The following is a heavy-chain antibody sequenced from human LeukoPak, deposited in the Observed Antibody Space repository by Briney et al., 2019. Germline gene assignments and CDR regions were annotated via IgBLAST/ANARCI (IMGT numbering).Heavy chain of an antibody. D-gene: IGHD1-26*01. J-gene: IGHJ6*03. CDR3: ARNLIIVGATIDYYYMDV. Sequence: ASVKVSCKASGGTFSSYAISWVRQAPGQGLEWMGGIIPIFGTANYAQKFQGRVTITTDESTSTAYMELSSLRSEDTAVYYCARNLIIVGATIDYYYMDVWGKGTTVTVSS. V-gene: IGHV1-69*05. CDR2: IIPIFGTA. CDR1: GGTFSSYA.